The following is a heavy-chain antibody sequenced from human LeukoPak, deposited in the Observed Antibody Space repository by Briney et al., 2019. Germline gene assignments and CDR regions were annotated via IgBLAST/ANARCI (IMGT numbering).Heavy chain of an antibody. CDR3: AATLPLADFDY. V-gene: IGHV3-33*08. CDR2: IWYDGSNK. J-gene: IGHJ4*02. CDR1: GFTVSSNY. Sequence: GGSLRLSCAASGFTVSSNYMSWVRQAPGKGLEWVAVIWYDGSNKYYADSVKGRFTISRDNSKNTLYLQMNSLRAEDTAVYYCAATLPLADFDYWGQGTLVTVSS.